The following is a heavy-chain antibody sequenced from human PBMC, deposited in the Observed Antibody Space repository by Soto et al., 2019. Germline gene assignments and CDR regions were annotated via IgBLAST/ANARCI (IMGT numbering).Heavy chain of an antibody. CDR2: IYWDDDK. D-gene: IGHD3-3*01. CDR1: GFSLTTSGVG. Sequence: QITLNESGPMPVNPRQTLTLTCTFSGFSLTTSGVGVGWIRQSPGKAPEWLALIYWDDDKRYSPSLKSRLTTTTATSKIHVVLTMSHLDPPDTGTYYCAHRVLRTVFGLVTTTAIYFDFWGQGTPVAVSS. J-gene: IGHJ4*02. V-gene: IGHV2-5*02. CDR3: AHRVLRTVFGLVTTTAIYFDF.